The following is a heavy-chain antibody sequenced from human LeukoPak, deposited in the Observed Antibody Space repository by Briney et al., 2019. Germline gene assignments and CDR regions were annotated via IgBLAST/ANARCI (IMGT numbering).Heavy chain of an antibody. Sequence: SETLSLTCAVYGGSFSAYYWSWIRQPPGKGLEWIGYIYYSGSTNYNPSLKSRVTISVDTSKNQFSLKLSSVTAADTAVYYCARVVGNTMIVVVPDAFDIWGQGTMVTVSS. CDR1: GGSFSAYY. CDR3: ARVVGNTMIVVVPDAFDI. V-gene: IGHV4-59*01. CDR2: IYYSGST. J-gene: IGHJ3*02. D-gene: IGHD3-22*01.